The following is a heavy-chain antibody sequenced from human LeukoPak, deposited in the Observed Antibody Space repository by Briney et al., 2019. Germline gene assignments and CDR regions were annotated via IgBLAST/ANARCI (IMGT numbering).Heavy chain of an antibody. D-gene: IGHD6-19*01. CDR3: ASFFIAVAAKRRDAFDI. Sequence: GGSLRLSCAASGFTFSSYAMHWVRQAPGKGLEYVSAISSNGGSTYYANSVKGRFTISRDNAKNSLYLQMNSLRAEDTAVYYCASFFIAVAAKRRDAFDIWGQGTMVTVSS. V-gene: IGHV3-64*01. J-gene: IGHJ3*02. CDR1: GFTFSSYA. CDR2: ISSNGGST.